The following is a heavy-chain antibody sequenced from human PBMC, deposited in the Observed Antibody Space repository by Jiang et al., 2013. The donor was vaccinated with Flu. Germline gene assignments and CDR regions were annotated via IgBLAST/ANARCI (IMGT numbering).Heavy chain of an antibody. CDR2: INHSGRT. CDR3: ARGAGAFLD. Sequence: LLKPSETLSLTCAVYGGSFSGYFWTWIRQPPGKGLEWIGEINHSGRTKYNPSLKSRVTISIYTSKNQFSLKMSSVTAADTAVYYCARGAGAFLDWGQGTLVTVSS. J-gene: IGHJ4*02. V-gene: IGHV4-34*01. D-gene: IGHD3-3*02. CDR1: GGSFSGYF.